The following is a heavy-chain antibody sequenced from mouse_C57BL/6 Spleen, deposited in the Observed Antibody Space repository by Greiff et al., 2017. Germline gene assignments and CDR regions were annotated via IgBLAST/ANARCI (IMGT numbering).Heavy chain of an antibody. V-gene: IGHV1-54*01. CDR1: GYAFTNYL. J-gene: IGHJ2*01. Sequence: VQLQQSGAELVRPGTSVKVSCKASGYAFTNYLIEWVKQRPGQGLEWIGVINPGSGGTNYNEKFKGKATLTADKSSSTAYMQLSSLTSEDSAVYFCAREETFDYWGQGTTLTVSS. CDR2: INPGSGGT. CDR3: AREETFDY.